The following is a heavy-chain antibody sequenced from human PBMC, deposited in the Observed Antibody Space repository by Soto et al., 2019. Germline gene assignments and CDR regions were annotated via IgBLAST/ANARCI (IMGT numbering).Heavy chain of an antibody. CDR3: ARVVVPAAMGSLAMDV. CDR2: IWYDGSNK. V-gene: IGHV3-33*01. Sequence: GGSLRLSCAASGFTFSSYGMHWVRQAPGKGLEWVAVIWYDGSNKYYADSVKGRFTISRDNSKNTLYLQMNSLRAEDTAVYYCARVVVPAAMGSLAMDVWGKGTTVTVSS. J-gene: IGHJ6*03. CDR1: GFTFSSYG. D-gene: IGHD2-2*01.